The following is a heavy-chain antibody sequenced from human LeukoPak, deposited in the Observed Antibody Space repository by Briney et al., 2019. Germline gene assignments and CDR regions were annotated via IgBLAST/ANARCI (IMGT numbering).Heavy chain of an antibody. D-gene: IGHD6-13*01. CDR3: ARETGYSSTWFLHH. CDR2: INTNTGNP. CDR1: GYSFTNYA. Sequence: ASVKVSCKASGYSFTNYAMNWVRQAPGQGLEWMGWINTNTGNPTYAQGFTGRFVFSLDTSVSTAYLQINSLKAEDTAVYYCARETGYSSTWFLHHWGQGTLVTVSS. V-gene: IGHV7-4-1*02. J-gene: IGHJ1*01.